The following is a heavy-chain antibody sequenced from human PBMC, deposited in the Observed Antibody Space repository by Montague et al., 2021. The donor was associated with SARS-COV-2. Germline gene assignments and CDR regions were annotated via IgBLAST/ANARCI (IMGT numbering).Heavy chain of an antibody. D-gene: IGHD3-10*01. V-gene: IGHV4-34*10. CDR1: GGSFSFYY. Sequence: SETLSLTCALNGGSFSFYYWTWIRQPPGKGLEWIGGINQAGRTTYNPSLSSRLTMSVDTSRKQFSLKLTSVTAADTAVYYCAGGYGSGSYSSWGQGTLVTVSS. CDR3: AGGYGSGSYSS. CDR2: INQAGRT. J-gene: IGHJ4*02.